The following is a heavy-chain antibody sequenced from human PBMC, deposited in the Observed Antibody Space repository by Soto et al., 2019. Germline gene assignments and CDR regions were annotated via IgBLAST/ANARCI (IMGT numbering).Heavy chain of an antibody. CDR1: GFTFSSYG. D-gene: IGHD6-19*01. Sequence: QVQLVESGGGVVQPGRSLRLSCAASGFTFSSYGMHWVRQAPGKGLEWVAVIWYDGSNKYYADSVKGRFTISRDNSKNTLYLQMNGLRAEATAVYYCARDRGSGWYGRGYFDYWGQGTLVTVSS. J-gene: IGHJ4*02. CDR2: IWYDGSNK. V-gene: IGHV3-33*01. CDR3: ARDRGSGWYGRGYFDY.